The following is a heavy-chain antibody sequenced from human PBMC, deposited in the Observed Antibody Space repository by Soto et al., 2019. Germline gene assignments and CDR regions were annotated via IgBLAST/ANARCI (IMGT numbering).Heavy chain of an antibody. CDR1: GGSISSSSYY. V-gene: IGHV4-39*07. Sequence: SETLSLTCIVSGGSISSSSYYWGWIRQPPGKGLEWIGSIYYSGSTYYNPSLKSRVTISVDTSKDQFSLKLSSVTAADTAVYYCARGSGFWSGYHPYYYGMDVWGQGTTVTVSS. D-gene: IGHD3-3*01. J-gene: IGHJ6*02. CDR2: IYYSGST. CDR3: ARGSGFWSGYHPYYYGMDV.